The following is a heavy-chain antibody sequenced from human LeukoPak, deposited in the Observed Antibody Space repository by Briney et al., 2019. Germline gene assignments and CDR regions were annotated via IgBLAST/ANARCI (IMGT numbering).Heavy chain of an antibody. J-gene: IGHJ6*03. V-gene: IGHV4-39*07. CDR1: GGSISSSGYY. CDR2: MYYSGST. CDR3: ARETTIRGGMPVAGPQSHIYHMDV. Sequence: PSETLSLTCTVSGGSISSSGYYWGWIRQPPGKGLEWIGSMYYSGSTYYNPSLKSRVTISVDTSKNHFSLKLSSVTAADTAVYYCARETTIRGGMPVAGPQSHIYHMDVWGKGTTVTISS. D-gene: IGHD6-19*01.